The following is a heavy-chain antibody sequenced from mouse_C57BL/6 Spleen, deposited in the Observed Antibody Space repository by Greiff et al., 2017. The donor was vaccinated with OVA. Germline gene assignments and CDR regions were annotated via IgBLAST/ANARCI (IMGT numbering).Heavy chain of an antibody. Sequence: QVQLQQSGPGLVQPSQSLSITCTVSGFSLTSYGVHWVRPSPRTGLEWLGVIWRGGSTDYNAAFMSRLSITKDNSKSQVFFKMNSLQADDTSIYYCANNIYYDYDWYFDVWGTGTTVTVSS. V-gene: IGHV2-5*01. CDR2: IWRGGST. CDR3: ANNIYYDYDWYFDV. CDR1: GFSLTSYG. J-gene: IGHJ1*03. D-gene: IGHD2-4*01.